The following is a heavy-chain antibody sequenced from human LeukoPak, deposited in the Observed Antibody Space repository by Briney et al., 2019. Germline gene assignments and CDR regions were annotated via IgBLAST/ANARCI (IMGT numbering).Heavy chain of an antibody. D-gene: IGHD2-2*03. Sequence: GESLKISCKASGYNFTNYWIGWVRQMSGKGLEWMGVIYPDDSETKYSPPFQGQVTISADRSISTAYLQWNSLRASDTAMYYCASLQLGDCRSGRCVSGGGFDVWGLGTMVRVSS. CDR2: IYPDDSET. CDR1: GYNFTNYW. CDR3: ASLQLGDCRSGRCVSGGGFDV. J-gene: IGHJ3*01. V-gene: IGHV5-51*01.